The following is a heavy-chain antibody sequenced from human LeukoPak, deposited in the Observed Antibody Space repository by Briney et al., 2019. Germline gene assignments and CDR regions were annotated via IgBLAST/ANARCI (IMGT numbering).Heavy chain of an antibody. D-gene: IGHD2-15*01. CDR3: ARATYCSGGSCYSDY. CDR2: ISAYNGNT. J-gene: IGHJ4*02. V-gene: IGHV1-18*01. CDR1: GYTFTSYS. Sequence: ASVKVSCKASGYTFTSYSISWVRQAPGQGLEWMGWISAYNGNTIYAQKVKGRVTMTTDTSTSTAYMELRSLKSDDTAVYYCARATYCSGGSCYSDYWGQGTLVTVSS.